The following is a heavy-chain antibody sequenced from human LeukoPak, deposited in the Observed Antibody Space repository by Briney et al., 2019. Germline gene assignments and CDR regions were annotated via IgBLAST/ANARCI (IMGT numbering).Heavy chain of an antibody. J-gene: IGHJ4*02. V-gene: IGHV1-3*01. Sequence: ASVKVSCKASGYTFTSYAMHWVRQAPGQRLEWMGWINAGNGNIKYSQKFQGRVTITRDTSASTAYMELSSLRSEDTAVYYCARDQRDLYDFWSGYYTGVFDYWGQGTLVTVSS. CDR3: ARDQRDLYDFWSGYYTGVFDY. CDR2: INAGNGNI. CDR1: GYTFTSYA. D-gene: IGHD3-3*01.